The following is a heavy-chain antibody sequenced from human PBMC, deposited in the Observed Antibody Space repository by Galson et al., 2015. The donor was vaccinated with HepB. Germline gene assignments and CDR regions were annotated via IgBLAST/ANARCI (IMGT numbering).Heavy chain of an antibody. D-gene: IGHD3-16*01. CDR1: GFSFSTSGVC. V-gene: IGHV2-70*01. CDR2: IDWADDK. Sequence: PALVKPTQTLTLTCTFSGFSFSTSGVCVSWICQPTGKALEWLALIDWADDKYYSEPLKTRLTISKDTSKNPVVLTMTSMDPVDTGTYYCARCDNSAYIFDWFDPWGQGTLVTVAS. CDR3: ARCDNSAYIFDWFDP. J-gene: IGHJ5*02.